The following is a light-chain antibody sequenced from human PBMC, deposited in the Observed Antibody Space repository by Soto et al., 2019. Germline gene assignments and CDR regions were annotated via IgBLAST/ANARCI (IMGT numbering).Light chain of an antibody. V-gene: IGKV3-20*01. CDR2: GAS. CDR3: QQYCRSPST. J-gene: IGKJ4*01. CDR1: QSVSSSY. Sequence: EIVLTQSPGTLSLSPGERATLSCRASQSVSSSYLAWYQQKPGQAPRLLIYGASSRATGIPDRFSGSGSWTAFTLNISRLEPEDFAVYYCQQYCRSPSTFGGGTKVEIK.